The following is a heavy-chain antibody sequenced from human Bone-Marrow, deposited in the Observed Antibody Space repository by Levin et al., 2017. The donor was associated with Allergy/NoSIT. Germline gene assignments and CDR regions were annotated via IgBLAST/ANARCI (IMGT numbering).Heavy chain of an antibody. CDR1: GFTFSSYA. V-gene: IGHV3-23*01. Sequence: GGSLRLSCAASGFTFSSYAMSWVRQAPGKGLEWVSAISGSGGSTYYADSVKGRFTISRDNSKNTLYLQMNSLRAEDTAVYYCAKVGGEGSEKLHSGYDLPGDYYYYYMDVWGKGTTVTVSS. J-gene: IGHJ6*03. CDR3: AKVGGEGSEKLHSGYDLPGDYYYYYMDV. CDR2: ISGSGGST. D-gene: IGHD5-12*01.